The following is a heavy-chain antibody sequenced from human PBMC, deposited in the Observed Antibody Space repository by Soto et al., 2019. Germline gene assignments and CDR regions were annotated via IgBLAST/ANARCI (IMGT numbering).Heavy chain of an antibody. CDR1: GFTFSCCA. CDR3: AKNRGAGDYSNWSFAV. V-gene: IGHV3-23*01. CDR2: IHGDGDYT. D-gene: IGHD7-27*01. Sequence: QVLESGGGLVQPGGSLRLSCAASGFTFSCCAMSWVRQAPGKGLEWVSTIHGDGDYTHDTDSVKGRFTISRDNSRNTLYLQMNSLRADDTAGYYCAKNRGAGDYSNWSFAVWGRGTLVTGSS. J-gene: IGHJ2*01.